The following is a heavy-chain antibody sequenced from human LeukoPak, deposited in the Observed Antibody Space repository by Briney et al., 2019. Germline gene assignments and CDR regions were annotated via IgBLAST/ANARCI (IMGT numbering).Heavy chain of an antibody. J-gene: IGHJ2*01. D-gene: IGHD6-13*01. CDR3: AKYSWQQLVRAWTYFDL. V-gene: IGHV3-11*01. Sequence: GGSLRLSCTASGFIFSDSYMSWIRQAPGKGLEWVSYISSSGNTIYYADSVKGRFTISRDNAKNSLYLQMNSLRAEDTAVYYCAKYSWQQLVRAWTYFDLWGRGTLVTVSS. CDR1: GFIFSDSY. CDR2: ISSSGNTI.